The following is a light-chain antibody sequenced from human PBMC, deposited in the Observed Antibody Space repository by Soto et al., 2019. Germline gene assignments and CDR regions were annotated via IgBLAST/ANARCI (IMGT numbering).Light chain of an antibody. V-gene: IGKV3-11*01. CDR2: DAS. CDR1: QSVGRT. CDR3: QQRDSWPLT. Sequence: EIVLTQSPATLSLSPGERDTLSCRASQSVGRTLAWFQQKPGQAPRLLIYDASNRATGIPARFTGSGSGTDFTLNIRSLEPEDFGIYYCQQRDSWPLTFGGVTKVEIK. J-gene: IGKJ4*01.